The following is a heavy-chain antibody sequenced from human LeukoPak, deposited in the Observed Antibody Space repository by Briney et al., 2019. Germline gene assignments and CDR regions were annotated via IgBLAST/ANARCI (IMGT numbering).Heavy chain of an antibody. CDR2: INSDGSST. V-gene: IGHV3-74*01. Sequence: GGSLRLSCAASGFTLSNYWMHWVRQAPGKGLVWVSRINSDGSSTSYADSVKGRFTISRDNAKNTLYLQMNSLRAEDTAVYYCARVPVAAAGQGIDYWGQGTLVTVSS. CDR1: GFTLSNYW. J-gene: IGHJ4*02. CDR3: ARVPVAAAGQGIDY. D-gene: IGHD6-13*01.